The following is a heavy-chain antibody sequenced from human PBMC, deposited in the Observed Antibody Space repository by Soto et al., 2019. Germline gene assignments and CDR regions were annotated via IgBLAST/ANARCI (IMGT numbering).Heavy chain of an antibody. J-gene: IGHJ4*02. CDR3: ARYRGVMTTVATGDFDY. V-gene: IGHV3-21*01. CDR2: ISSSSSYI. Sequence: GGSLRLSCAASGFTFSSYSMNWVRQAPGKGLEWVSSISSSSSYIYYADSVKGRFTISRDNAKNSLYLQMNSLRAEDTAVYYCARYRGVMTTVATGDFDYWGQGTLVTVSS. CDR1: GFTFSSYS. D-gene: IGHD4-4*01.